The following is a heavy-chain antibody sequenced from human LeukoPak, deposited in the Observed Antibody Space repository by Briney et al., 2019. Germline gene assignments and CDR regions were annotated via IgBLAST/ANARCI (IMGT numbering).Heavy chain of an antibody. CDR2: FDPEDGET. Sequence: ASVKVSCTVSGYTLTELSMHWVRQAPGKGLEWMGGFDPEDGETIYAQKFQDRVTMTEDTSTDTAYMELSSLRSEDTAVYYCATDYTNDYGDNWFDPWGQGTLVTVSS. V-gene: IGHV1-24*01. CDR1: GYTLTELS. J-gene: IGHJ5*02. CDR3: ATDYTNDYGDNWFDP. D-gene: IGHD4-17*01.